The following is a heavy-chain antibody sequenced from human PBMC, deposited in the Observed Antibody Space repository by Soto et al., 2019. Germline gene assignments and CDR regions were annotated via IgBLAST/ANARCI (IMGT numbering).Heavy chain of an antibody. CDR1: CGSVSSGSFY. J-gene: IGHJ4*02. D-gene: IGHD1-26*01. V-gene: IGHV4-61*01. CDR3: AGDEGGPFDY. CDR2: IYNSGST. Sequence: PSGTLSPTCPVSCGSVSSGSFYWTWIRQPPGKGLEWIGYIYNSGSTKYNPSLKSRVTISVDTSKNKFSLKLSSVTAADTAVYCCAGDEGGPFDYWGQGTLVTVSS.